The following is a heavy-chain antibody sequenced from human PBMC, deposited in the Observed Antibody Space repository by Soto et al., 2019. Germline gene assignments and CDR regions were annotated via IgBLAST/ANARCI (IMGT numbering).Heavy chain of an antibody. Sequence: QVQLVESGGGVVQPGRSLRLSCAASGFNFSSYGMHWVRQAPGKGLEWVAVIWVDGNNKEYRDSVKGRFTISRDNSKNTLSLQMNSLRTEDTAVYYCATQYSSSWPFDYWGQGTLVTVSS. CDR2: IWVDGNNK. CDR3: ATQYSSSWPFDY. D-gene: IGHD6-13*01. V-gene: IGHV3-33*01. J-gene: IGHJ4*02. CDR1: GFNFSSYG.